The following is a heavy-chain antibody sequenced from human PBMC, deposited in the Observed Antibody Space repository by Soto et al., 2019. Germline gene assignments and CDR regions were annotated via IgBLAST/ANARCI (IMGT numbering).Heavy chain of an antibody. CDR1: GFTFSSYG. CDR2: IWYDGSNK. CDR3: ARDSYYDFWSGYGHYYYYYMDV. D-gene: IGHD3-3*01. J-gene: IGHJ6*03. V-gene: IGHV3-33*01. Sequence: GGSLRLSCAVSGFTFSSYGMHWVRQAPGKGLEWVAVIWYDGSNKYYAESVKGRFTISRDNSKNTLYLQMNSLRAEDTAVYYCARDSYYDFWSGYGHYYYYYMDVWGKGTTVTVSS.